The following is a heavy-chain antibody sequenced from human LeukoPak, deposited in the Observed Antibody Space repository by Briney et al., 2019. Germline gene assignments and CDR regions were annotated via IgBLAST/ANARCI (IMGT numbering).Heavy chain of an antibody. J-gene: IGHJ2*01. D-gene: IGHD5-24*01. CDR3: ASDLAVGRWPLWHFDL. CDR2: IWYDVIHK. V-gene: IGHV3-33*01. Sequence: PGGSLRLSCAASGFTFRHYAMHWVPQAPGKGLGRVAVIWYDVIHKYCADSVKGRFTTSRDKSKNTMYLQMSSLRADDTAVYFCASDLAVGRWPLWHFDLWGRGTLVTVSS. CDR1: GFTFRHYA.